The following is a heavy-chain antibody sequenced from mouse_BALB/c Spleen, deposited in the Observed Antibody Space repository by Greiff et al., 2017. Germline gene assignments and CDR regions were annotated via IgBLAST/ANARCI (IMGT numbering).Heavy chain of an antibody. V-gene: IGHV5-6-3*01. CDR3: ARDREYGNYLAWFAY. D-gene: IGHD2-10*02. CDR1: GFTFSSYG. CDR2: INSNGGST. Sequence: EVKLMESGGGLVQPGGSLKLSCAASGFTFSSYGMSWVRQTPDKRLELVATINSNGGSTYYPDSVKGRFTISRDNAKNTLYLQMSSLKSEDTAMYYCARDREYGNYLAWFAYWGQGTLVTVSA. J-gene: IGHJ3*01.